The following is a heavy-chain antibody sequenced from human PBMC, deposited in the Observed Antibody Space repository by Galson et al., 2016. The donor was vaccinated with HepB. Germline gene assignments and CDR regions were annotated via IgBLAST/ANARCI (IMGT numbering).Heavy chain of an antibody. CDR3: AKDHGGYSGFDY. Sequence: SLRLSCAASGFSFSDYYMNWIRQAPGKGLEWVSYISSSGSAEKYADSVQGRFTISRDNRKNSLYLQMNSLRTEDTALYYCAKDHGGYSGFDYWGQGTLVTVSS. CDR1: GFSFSDYY. CDR2: ISSSGSAE. V-gene: IGHV3-11*01. D-gene: IGHD4-23*01. J-gene: IGHJ4*02.